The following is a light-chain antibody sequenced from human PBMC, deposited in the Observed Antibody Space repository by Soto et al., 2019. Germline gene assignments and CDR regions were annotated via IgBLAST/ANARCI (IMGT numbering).Light chain of an antibody. Sequence: QSVLTQPPSVSAAPGQKVTISCSGSTSNIGNNYVSWYQQLPGTAPKLLIYDNNKRPSGIPDRFSGSKSPTSATLGITGLQTGDEADYYCGTWDSSLSGVVFGGGTQLTVL. V-gene: IGLV1-51*01. CDR3: GTWDSSLSGVV. J-gene: IGLJ2*01. CDR1: TSNIGNNY. CDR2: DNN.